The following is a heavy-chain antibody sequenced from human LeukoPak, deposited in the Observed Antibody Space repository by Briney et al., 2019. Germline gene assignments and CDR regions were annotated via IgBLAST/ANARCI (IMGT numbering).Heavy chain of an antibody. CDR2: IYTSGST. J-gene: IGHJ3*02. D-gene: IGHD3-3*01. CDR1: GGSISSYY. Sequence: PSETLSLTCTVSGGSISSYYWSWIRQPAGKGLEWIGRIYTSGSTNYNPSLKSRVTMSVDTSKNQFSLKLSSVTAADTAVYYCARGRITIFGVVDAFDIWGQGTMVTVSS. V-gene: IGHV4-4*07. CDR3: ARGRITIFGVVDAFDI.